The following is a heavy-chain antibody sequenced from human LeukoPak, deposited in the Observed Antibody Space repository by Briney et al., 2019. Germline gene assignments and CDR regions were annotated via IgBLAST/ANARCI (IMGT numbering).Heavy chain of an antibody. J-gene: IGHJ4*02. Sequence: SETLSLTCTVSGYSISSGYYWGWIRQPPGKGLEWIGSIYHSGSTYYNPSLKSRVTISVDTSKNQFSLKLSSVTAADTAVYYCAREEVGATNLDYWGQGTLVTVSS. CDR2: IYHSGST. CDR3: AREEVGATNLDY. D-gene: IGHD1-26*01. CDR1: GYSISSGYY. V-gene: IGHV4-38-2*02.